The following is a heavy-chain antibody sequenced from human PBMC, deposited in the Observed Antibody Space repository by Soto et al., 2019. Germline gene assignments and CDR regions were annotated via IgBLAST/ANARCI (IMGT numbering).Heavy chain of an antibody. Sequence: SETMSLTCTVSDGSISSYYSSWIRKHPGKGLEWIGYFYYSGSTNYNPSLKSRVTISVDTSKNQFSLKLSSATAADTAVYYCARVVAAAGKYYYYYYMDVWGKGTTVTVSS. CDR2: FYYSGST. D-gene: IGHD6-13*01. V-gene: IGHV4-59*01. CDR3: ARVVAAAGKYYYYYYMDV. CDR1: DGSISSYY. J-gene: IGHJ6*03.